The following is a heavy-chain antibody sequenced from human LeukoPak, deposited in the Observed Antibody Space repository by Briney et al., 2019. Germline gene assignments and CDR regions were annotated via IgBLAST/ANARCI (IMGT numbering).Heavy chain of an antibody. CDR3: ARGYHCSSTSCPPWDDAFDI. V-gene: IGHV4-39*01. Sequence: PSETLSLTCTVSGGSISSSSYYWGWIRQPPGKGLEWIGSIYYSGSTYYNPSLKSRVTISVDTSKNQFSLKLSSVIAADTAVYYCARGYHCSSTSCPPWDDAFDIWGQGTMVTVSS. J-gene: IGHJ3*02. CDR2: IYYSGST. D-gene: IGHD2-2*01. CDR1: GGSISSSSYY.